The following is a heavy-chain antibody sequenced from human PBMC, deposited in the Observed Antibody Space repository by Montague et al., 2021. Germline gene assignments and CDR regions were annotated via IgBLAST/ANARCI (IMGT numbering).Heavy chain of an antibody. CDR3: VRGRPSWLDRGFDL. D-gene: IGHD6-19*01. J-gene: IGHJ4*02. CDR1: GFTVTSYA. CDR2: IWFDGSNI. Sequence: RLACAASGFTVTSYAMHWVRQAPGKGLEWVALIWFDGSNIKYADSVKGRVTISRDTPKKTLSLEMDSLTADDTAVYYCVRGRPSWLDRGFDLWGQGTLVTVSS. V-gene: IGHV3-33*01.